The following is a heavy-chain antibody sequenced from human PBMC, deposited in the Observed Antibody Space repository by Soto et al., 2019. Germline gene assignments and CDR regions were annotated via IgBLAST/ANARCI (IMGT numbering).Heavy chain of an antibody. D-gene: IGHD3-10*01. CDR2: MNPNSGNT. CDR1: GYTFTSYD. V-gene: IGHV1-8*01. CDR3: ARIQTFTGEIDY. J-gene: IGHJ4*02. Sequence: ASVKVSCKASGYTFTSYDINWVRQATGQGLEWMGWMNPNSGNTGYAQKFQGRVTMTRNTSISTAYMELSSLRSEDTAVYYCARIQTFTGEIDYWGQGTLVTVSS.